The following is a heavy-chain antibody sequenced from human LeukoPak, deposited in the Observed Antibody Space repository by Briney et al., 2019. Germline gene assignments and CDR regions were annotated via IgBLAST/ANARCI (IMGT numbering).Heavy chain of an antibody. J-gene: IGHJ4*02. Sequence: ASVEVSCKASGYTFTSYGISWVRQAPGQGLEWMGWISAYNGNTNYAQKLQGRVTMTTDTSTSTAYMELRSLRSDNTAVYYCARDRSSGYYYVAFDYWGQGTLVTVSS. D-gene: IGHD3-22*01. CDR3: ARDRSSGYYYVAFDY. CDR2: ISAYNGNT. V-gene: IGHV1-18*01. CDR1: GYTFTSYG.